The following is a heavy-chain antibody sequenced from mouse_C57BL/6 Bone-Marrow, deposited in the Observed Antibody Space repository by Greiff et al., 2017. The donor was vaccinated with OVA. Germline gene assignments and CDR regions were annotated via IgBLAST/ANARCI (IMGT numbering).Heavy chain of an antibody. CDR2: IDPETGDT. J-gene: IGHJ4*01. Sequence: EVKLVESGAELVRPGASVKLSCTASGFNIKDDYMHWVKQRPEQGLEWIGWIDPETGDTEYASKFKGKATITADTSSNTAYLQLSSLTSEDTAVYYCTTYYYGSSYYAMDYWGQGTSVTVSS. CDR1: GFNIKDDY. D-gene: IGHD1-1*01. CDR3: TTYYYGSSYYAMDY. V-gene: IGHV14-4*01.